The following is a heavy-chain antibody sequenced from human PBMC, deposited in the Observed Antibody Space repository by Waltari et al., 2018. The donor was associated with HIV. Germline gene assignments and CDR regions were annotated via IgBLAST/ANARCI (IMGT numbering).Heavy chain of an antibody. CDR3: ARSPSVRRVGFLGAFDI. V-gene: IGHV1-69*06. CDR1: GGTSSRSA. D-gene: IGHD3-10*02. Sequence: QVLLVQHGAEVKKPGSSAQVACWASGGTSSRSAIHWVRQAPGQGLEWMGGRVSVMGQTKYEQNLEGRALITSDNSPSTAYMRLSTVRAEDTASYYCARSPSVRRVGFLGAFDIWGQGTMVTVSS. CDR2: RVSVMGQT. J-gene: IGHJ3*02.